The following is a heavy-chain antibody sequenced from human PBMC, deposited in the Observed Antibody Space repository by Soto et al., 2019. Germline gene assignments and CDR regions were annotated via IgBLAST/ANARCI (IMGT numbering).Heavy chain of an antibody. V-gene: IGHV3-53*01. CDR2: IYSGGST. J-gene: IGHJ4*02. CDR3: ARLPGIAAAGPDY. CDR1: GFTVSSNY. Sequence: PGGSLRLSCAASGFTVSSNYMSWVRQAPGKGLEWVSVIYSGGSTYYADSVKGRFTISRDNSKNTLYLQMNSLRAEDTAVYYCARLPGIAAAGPDYWGQGTLVTVSS. D-gene: IGHD6-13*01.